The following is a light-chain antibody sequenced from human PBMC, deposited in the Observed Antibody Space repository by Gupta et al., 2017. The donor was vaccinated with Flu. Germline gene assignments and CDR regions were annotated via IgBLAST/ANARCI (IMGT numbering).Light chain of an antibody. Sequence: GTLPLSPGEGTALSCRAGQRLSNSYLAWYQQKPGQAPRLLIYGIFNRATGIPDRFSGSGSGTDLTLTISRLEPEDFAVYYCQQYGNMPLTFGGGTKVEIK. CDR2: GIF. CDR3: QQYGNMPLT. V-gene: IGKV3-20*01. CDR1: QRLSNSY. J-gene: IGKJ4*01.